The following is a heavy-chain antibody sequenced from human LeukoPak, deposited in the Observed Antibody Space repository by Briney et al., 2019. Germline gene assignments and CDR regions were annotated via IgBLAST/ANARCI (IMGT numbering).Heavy chain of an antibody. Sequence: GASVKVSCKTSGYTFTSFHMHWVRQAPGQGLEWMGMIDPSGGSTTYAQNFQGRVTMTRDTSTSTVYMELSSLRSEDTAVYYCARDRFGGRGPILRFPPFDPWGQGTLVTVSS. CDR2: IDPSGGST. CDR3: ARDRFGGRGPILRFPPFDP. CDR1: GYTFTSFH. J-gene: IGHJ5*02. V-gene: IGHV1-46*01. D-gene: IGHD3-3*01.